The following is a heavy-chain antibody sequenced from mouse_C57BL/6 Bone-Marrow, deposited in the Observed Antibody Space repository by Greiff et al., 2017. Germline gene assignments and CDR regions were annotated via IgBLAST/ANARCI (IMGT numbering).Heavy chain of an antibody. CDR3: ARERDYGSSHWYFDV. Sequence: QVQLKESGAELARPGASVKLSCKASGYTFTSYGISWVKQRTGQGLEWIGEIYPRSGNTYYNEKFKGKATLTADKSSSTAYMELRSLTSEDSAVYFCARERDYGSSHWYFDVWGTGTTVTVSS. CDR1: GYTFTSYG. J-gene: IGHJ1*03. V-gene: IGHV1-81*01. CDR2: IYPRSGNT. D-gene: IGHD1-1*01.